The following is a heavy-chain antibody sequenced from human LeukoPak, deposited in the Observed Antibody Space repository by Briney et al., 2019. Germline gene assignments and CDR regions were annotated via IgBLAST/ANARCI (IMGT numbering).Heavy chain of an antibody. D-gene: IGHD6-13*01. CDR1: GGTFSSYA. CDR3: ARVGSRQQLVRGAFDI. CDR2: IIPIFGTA. V-gene: IGHV1-69*13. J-gene: IGHJ3*02. Sequence: ASVKVSCTASGGTFSSYAISWVRQAPGQGLEWMGGIIPIFGTANYAQKFQGRVTITADESTSTAYMELSSLRSEDTAVYYCARVGSRQQLVRGAFDIWGQGTMVTVSS.